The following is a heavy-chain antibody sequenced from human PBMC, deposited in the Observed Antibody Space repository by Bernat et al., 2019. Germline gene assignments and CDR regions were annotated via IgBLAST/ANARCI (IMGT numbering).Heavy chain of an antibody. CDR2: ISGSGAST. J-gene: IGHJ4*02. V-gene: IGHV3-23*01. Sequence: EVQVLESGGGLVQPGGSRRLSCGASGFTFSTYAMSWVRQAPGKGLEWVSGISGSGASTFYPDSVKGRFTISRDNSKNTLYLQMSNLRAEDTAVYYCARGSLQYGSELSVLDYWGRGTLVTVSS. CDR3: ARGSLQYGSELSVLDY. D-gene: IGHD3-16*01. CDR1: GFTFSTYA.